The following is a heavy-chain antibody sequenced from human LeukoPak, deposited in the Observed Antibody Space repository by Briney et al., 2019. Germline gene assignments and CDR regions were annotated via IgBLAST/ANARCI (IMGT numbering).Heavy chain of an antibody. CDR3: ARGRYCSGGSCSNWFDP. V-gene: IGHV1-8*01. Sequence: ASVKVSCKASGYTFTSYDINWVRQATGQGLEWMGWMNPNSGNTGYAQRFQGRVTMTRNTSISTAYTELSSLRSEDTAVYYCARGRYCSGGSCSNWFDPWGQGTLVTVSS. CDR1: GYTFTSYD. CDR2: MNPNSGNT. J-gene: IGHJ5*02. D-gene: IGHD2-15*01.